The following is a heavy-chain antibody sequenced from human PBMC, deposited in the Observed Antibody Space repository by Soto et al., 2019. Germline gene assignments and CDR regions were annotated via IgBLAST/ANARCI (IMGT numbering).Heavy chain of an antibody. CDR1: GFTFSSYG. V-gene: IGHV3-30*03. CDR2: VSYGGSGK. Sequence: QVQLVESGGGVVQPGRSLRLSCVGSGFTFSSYGIHWVRQAPGKGLEWVAVVSYGGSGKYYADSVKGRFTISRDNSKNTLYLQMNTLGVEDTAVYHCARDAEAYVNVMGTIRSGYYYHGLDVWGQGTTVFVSS. J-gene: IGHJ6*02. CDR3: ARDAEAYVNVMGTIRSGYYYHGLDV. D-gene: IGHD1-1*01.